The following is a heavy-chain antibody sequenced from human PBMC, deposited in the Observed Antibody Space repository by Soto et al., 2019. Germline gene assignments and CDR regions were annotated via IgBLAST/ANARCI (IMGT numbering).Heavy chain of an antibody. V-gene: IGHV4-4*02. CDR1: GGSISSSNW. D-gene: IGHD3-22*01. CDR3: ARDRGAYDSSGYDAFDI. CDR2: IYHSGST. J-gene: IGHJ3*02. Sequence: SETLSLTCAVSGGSISSSNWWSWVRQPPGKGLEWIGEIYHSGSTNYNPSLKSRVTISVDKSKNQFSLKLRSVTAADTAVYYCARDRGAYDSSGYDAFDIWGQGTMVTVSS.